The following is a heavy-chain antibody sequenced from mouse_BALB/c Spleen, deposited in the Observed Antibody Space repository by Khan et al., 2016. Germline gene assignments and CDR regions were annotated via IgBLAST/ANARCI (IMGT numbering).Heavy chain of an antibody. V-gene: IGHV1-87*01. CDR2: IYPGDGDT. J-gene: IGHJ4*01. CDR1: GYTFTSYW. D-gene: IGHD2-13*01. CDR3: ASRGYGDYVYAMDY. Sequence: QVQLQQPGAELARPGASVKLSCKASGYTFTSYWMQWVKQRPGQGLEWIGAIYPGDGDTRYTQKFKGKATLTADKSSSTAYMQLSSLASEDSAVYYCASRGYGDYVYAMDYWGQGTSVTVSS.